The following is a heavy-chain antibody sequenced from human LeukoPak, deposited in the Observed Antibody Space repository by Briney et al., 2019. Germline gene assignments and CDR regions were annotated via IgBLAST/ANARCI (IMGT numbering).Heavy chain of an antibody. V-gene: IGHV1-18*01. CDR1: GYTFTSYG. CDR3: ARVVYCSGGSCFSSWFDP. D-gene: IGHD2-15*01. J-gene: IGHJ5*02. Sequence: ASVKVSCKASGYTFTSYGISWVRQAPGQGLEWMGWISAYNGNTNYAQKLQGRVTMTTDTSTSTAYMELRSLRSDDTAVYYCARVVYCSGGSCFSSWFDPWGQGTLVTVSS. CDR2: ISAYNGNT.